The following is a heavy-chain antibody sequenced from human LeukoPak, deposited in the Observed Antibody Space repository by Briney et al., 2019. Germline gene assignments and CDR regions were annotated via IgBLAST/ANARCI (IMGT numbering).Heavy chain of an antibody. CDR2: ISRNSGSI. V-gene: IGHV3-9*01. CDR3: AKSLLWFGEGYYFDY. J-gene: IGHJ4*02. Sequence: PGGSLRLSCAASGFTFDDYAMHWVRQAPGKGLEWVSGISRNSGSIGYADSVKGRFTISRDNAKNSLYLQMNSLRAEDTALYCCAKSLLWFGEGYYFDYWGQGTLVTLSS. D-gene: IGHD3-10*01. CDR1: GFTFDDYA.